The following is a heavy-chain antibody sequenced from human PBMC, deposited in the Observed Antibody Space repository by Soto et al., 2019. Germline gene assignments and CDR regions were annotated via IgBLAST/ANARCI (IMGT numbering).Heavy chain of an antibody. J-gene: IGHJ4*02. CDR2: IYYSGST. V-gene: IGHV4-59*01. D-gene: IGHD3-22*01. CDR3: ARYSSGVLTALYFDY. CDR1: GGSISSYY. Sequence: QVQLQESGPGLVKPSETLSLTCTVSGGSISSYYWSWIRQPPGKGLEWIGYIYYSGSTNYNPSLKSRVTISVDTSKNQFSLKLSSVTAADTAVYYCARYSSGVLTALYFDYWGQGTLVTVSS.